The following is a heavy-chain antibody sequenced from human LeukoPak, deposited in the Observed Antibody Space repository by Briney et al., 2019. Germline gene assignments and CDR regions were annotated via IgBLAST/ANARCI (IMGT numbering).Heavy chain of an antibody. J-gene: IGHJ4*02. V-gene: IGHV4-39*07. CDR3: ARDSPWDSSGLDY. CDR1: GGSISSSSYY. D-gene: IGHD3-22*01. CDR2: IYYSGST. Sequence: SETLSLTCTVSGGSISSSSYYWGWIRQPPGKGLEWIGSIYYSGSTYYNPSLKSRVTISVDTSKNQFSLKLSSVTAADTAVYYCARDSPWDSSGLDYWGQGTLATVSS.